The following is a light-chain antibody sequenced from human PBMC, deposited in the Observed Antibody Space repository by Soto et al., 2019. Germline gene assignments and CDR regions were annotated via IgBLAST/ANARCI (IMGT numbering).Light chain of an antibody. Sequence: LTQPHSVSESPGKTVTISCTRSSGSIASNYVSWYQQHPGKAPKLMIYEVSKRPSGVPDRFSGSKSGNTASLTVSGLQAEDEADYYCSSYAGSNNLGVFGGGTKLTVL. CDR1: SSGSIASNY. V-gene: IGLV2-8*01. J-gene: IGLJ2*01. CDR3: SSYAGSNNLGV. CDR2: EVS.